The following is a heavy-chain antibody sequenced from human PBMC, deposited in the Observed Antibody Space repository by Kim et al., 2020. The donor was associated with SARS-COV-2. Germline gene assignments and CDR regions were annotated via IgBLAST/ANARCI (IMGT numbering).Heavy chain of an antibody. J-gene: IGHJ4*02. CDR1: GFTFSSYG. Sequence: GGSLRLSCAASGFTFSSYGMHWVRQAPGKGLEWVAVIWYDGSNKYYADSVKGRFTISRDNSKNTLYLQMNSLRAEDTAVYYCAKDRYYGSGSPLDYWGQGTLVTVSS. CDR3: AKDRYYGSGSPLDY. D-gene: IGHD3-10*01. V-gene: IGHV3-33*06. CDR2: IWYDGSNK.